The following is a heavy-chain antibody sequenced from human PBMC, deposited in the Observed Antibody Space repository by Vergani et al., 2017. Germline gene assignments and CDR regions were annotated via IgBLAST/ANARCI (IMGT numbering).Heavy chain of an antibody. D-gene: IGHD2-15*01. CDR2: IWYDGSNK. Sequence: QVQLVESGGGVVQPRRSLRLSCAASGFTFSSYGMHWVRQAPGKGLEWVAVIWYDGSNKYYADSVKGRFTISRDNSKNTLYLQMNSLRAEDTAVYYCAKDLWVGAAPLGYWGQGTLVTVSS. CDR1: GFTFSSYG. J-gene: IGHJ4*02. V-gene: IGHV3-33*06. CDR3: AKDLWVGAAPLGY.